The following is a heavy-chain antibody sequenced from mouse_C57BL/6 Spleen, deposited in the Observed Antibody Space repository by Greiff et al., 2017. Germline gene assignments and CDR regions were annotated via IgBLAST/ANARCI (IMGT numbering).Heavy chain of an antibody. CDR3: ARSIYYGYDMESLDWYFDV. CDR2: IHPNSGST. D-gene: IGHD2-2*01. J-gene: IGHJ1*03. CDR1: GYTFTSYW. Sequence: QVQLQQPGAELVKPGASVKLSCKASGYTFTSYWMHWVKQRPGQGLEWIGMIHPNSGSTNYNEKFKSKATLTVDKSSSTAYMQLSSLTSEDSAVYYCARSIYYGYDMESLDWYFDVWGTGTTVTVSS. V-gene: IGHV1-64*01.